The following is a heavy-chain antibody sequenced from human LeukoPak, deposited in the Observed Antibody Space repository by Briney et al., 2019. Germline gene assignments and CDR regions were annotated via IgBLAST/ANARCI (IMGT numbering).Heavy chain of an antibody. D-gene: IGHD3-22*01. CDR2: ISYDGSNK. CDR3: AKGLSDYYDSSGYYPGY. J-gene: IGHJ4*02. CDR1: GFTFSSYG. Sequence: GRSLRLSCAASGFTFSSYGMHWVRQAPGKGLEWVAVISYDGSNKYYADSVKGRFTISRDNSKNTLYLQMNSLRAEDTAVYYCAKGLSDYYDSSGYYPGYWGQGTLVTVSS. V-gene: IGHV3-30*18.